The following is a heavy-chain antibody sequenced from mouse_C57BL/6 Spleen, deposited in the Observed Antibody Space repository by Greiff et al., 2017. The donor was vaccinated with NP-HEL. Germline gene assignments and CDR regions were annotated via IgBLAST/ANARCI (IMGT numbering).Heavy chain of an antibody. J-gene: IGHJ2*01. CDR1: GFSLSTFGMG. CDR3: ARSQTGPFDY. V-gene: IGHV8-8*01. CDR2: IRWDDDK. D-gene: IGHD4-1*01. Sequence: QVTLKVCGPGILQPSQTLSLTCSFSGFSLSTFGMGVGWIRPPSGKGLDWLAHIRWDDDKYYNPALKSRRIISKDTSKTQVFLKIANVDTADTATYYCARSQTGPFDYWGQGTTLTVSS.